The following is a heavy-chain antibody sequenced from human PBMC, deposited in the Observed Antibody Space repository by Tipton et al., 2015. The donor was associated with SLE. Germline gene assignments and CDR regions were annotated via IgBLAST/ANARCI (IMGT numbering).Heavy chain of an antibody. CDR2: ISGTGDST. CDR1: GFDFGTYA. Sequence: GSLRLSCAASGFDFGTYAMNWVRQVPGKGLQWVSRISGTGDSTFYADSVKGRFTISRDNSKNTLYLQMNSLRAEDTAVYYCAEAPGALTGHWGQGPLVTVSS. CDR3: AEAPGALTGH. V-gene: IGHV3-23*01. J-gene: IGHJ4*02.